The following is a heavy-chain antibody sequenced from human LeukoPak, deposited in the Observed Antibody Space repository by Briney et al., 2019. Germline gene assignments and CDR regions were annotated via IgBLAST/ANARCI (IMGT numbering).Heavy chain of an antibody. J-gene: IGHJ6*02. CDR1: GFTFSSYA. CDR3: AKDSSGWFGPDYYYYYGMDV. Sequence: PGGSLRLSCAASGFTFSSYAMSWVRQAPGKGLEWVSAISGSGGSTYYADSVKGRFTISRGNSKNTLYLQMNSLRAEDTAVYYCAKDSSGWFGPDYYYYYGMDVWGQGTTVTVSS. CDR2: ISGSGGST. V-gene: IGHV3-23*01. D-gene: IGHD6-19*01.